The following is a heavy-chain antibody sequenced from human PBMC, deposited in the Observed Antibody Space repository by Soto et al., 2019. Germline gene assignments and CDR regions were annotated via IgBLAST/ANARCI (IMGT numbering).Heavy chain of an antibody. CDR3: ASDDYSQTGDFVY. Sequence: PSETLSLTCTFYGGSFSSYYWSWIRQPPGKGLEWIGEINHSGSTNYNPSLKSRVTLSVDTSKNQFSLKLSAVTAADTAVYYCASDDYSQTGDFVYWGQGALATVSS. J-gene: IGHJ4*02. CDR2: INHSGST. D-gene: IGHD4-4*01. CDR1: GGSFSSYY. V-gene: IGHV4-34*01.